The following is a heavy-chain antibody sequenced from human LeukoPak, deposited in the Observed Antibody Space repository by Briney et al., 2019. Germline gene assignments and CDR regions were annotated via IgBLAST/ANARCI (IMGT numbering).Heavy chain of an antibody. CDR3: ARGGIAAAGPPCHFDY. J-gene: IGHJ4*02. CDR1: GGSISSSNW. D-gene: IGHD6-13*01. V-gene: IGHV4-4*02. CDR2: IYHSGST. Sequence: SGTLSLTCAVSGGSISSSNWWSWVRQPPGKGLEWIGEIYHSGSTNYNPSLMSRVTISVDKSKNQFSLKLSSVTAADTAVYYCARGGIAAAGPPCHFDYWGQGTLVTVSS.